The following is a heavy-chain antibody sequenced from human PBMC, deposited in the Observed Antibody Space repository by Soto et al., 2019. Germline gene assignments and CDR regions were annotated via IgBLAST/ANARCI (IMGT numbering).Heavy chain of an antibody. D-gene: IGHD6-13*01. CDR2: IIPIFGTA. Sequence: GASVKVSCKASGGTFSSYAISWVRQAPGQGLEWMGGIIPIFGTANYAQKFQGRVTITADESTSTAYMELSSLRSEDTAVYYCARGEQQLVPYFDYWGQGTLVTVSS. CDR3: ARGEQQLVPYFDY. CDR1: GGTFSSYA. J-gene: IGHJ4*02. V-gene: IGHV1-69*13.